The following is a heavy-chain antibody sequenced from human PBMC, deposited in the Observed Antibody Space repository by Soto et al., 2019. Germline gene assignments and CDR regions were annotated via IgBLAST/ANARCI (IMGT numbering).Heavy chain of an antibody. Sequence: LCGGSISSYYWSWIRQPAGKGLEWIGRIYTSGSTNYNPSLKSRVTMSVDTSKNQFSLKLSSVTAADTAVYYCARAPTNYYYYYGMDVWGQGTTVTVSS. CDR1: GGSISSYY. CDR2: IYTSGST. J-gene: IGHJ6*02. CDR3: ARAPTNYYYYYGMDV. V-gene: IGHV4-4*07. D-gene: IGHD2-2*01.